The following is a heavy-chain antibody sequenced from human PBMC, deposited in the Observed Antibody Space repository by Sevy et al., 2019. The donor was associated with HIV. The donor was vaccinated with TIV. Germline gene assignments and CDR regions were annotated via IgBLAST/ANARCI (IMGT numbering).Heavy chain of an antibody. Sequence: GGSLRLSCAASGFTFSYYDLHWVRQPTGKGLEWVSGFGIAGDTYYSDSVKGRFTISRENAKNYLYLQMNSLRAGDTAVYYCARKSVSDSHFDYWGQGTLVTVSS. CDR3: ARKSVSDSHFDY. D-gene: IGHD2-21*02. V-gene: IGHV3-13*01. J-gene: IGHJ4*02. CDR1: GFTFSYYD. CDR2: FGIAGDT.